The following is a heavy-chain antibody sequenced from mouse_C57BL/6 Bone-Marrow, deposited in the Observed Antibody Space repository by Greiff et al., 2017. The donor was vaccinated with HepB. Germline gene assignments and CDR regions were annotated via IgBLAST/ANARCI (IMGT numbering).Heavy chain of an antibody. CDR2: IWSGGST. CDR1: GFSLTSYG. J-gene: IGHJ4*01. Sequence: QVQLKESGPGLVQPSQSLSITCTVSGFSLTSYGVHWVRQSPGKGLEWLGVIWSGGSTDYNAAFISRLSISKDNSKSQVFFKMNSLQADDTAIYYCATKTVAPYAMDYWGQGTSVTVSS. V-gene: IGHV2-2*01. CDR3: ATKTVAPYAMDY. D-gene: IGHD1-3*01.